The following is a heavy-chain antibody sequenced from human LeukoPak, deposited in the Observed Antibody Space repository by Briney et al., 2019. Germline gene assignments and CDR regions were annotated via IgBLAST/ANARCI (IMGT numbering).Heavy chain of an antibody. CDR3: ARESDPYYFDY. CDR1: GYTFTSHY. V-gene: IGHV1-46*01. J-gene: IGHJ4*02. CDR2: INSSGDYT. Sequence: ASVNVSCKASGYTFTSHYMHWVRQAPGQGLGWMGIINSSGDYTSYAQKFRGRVTMTRDTSTSTLYMELSGLRSEDTAVYYCARESDPYYFDYWGQGTLVTVSS.